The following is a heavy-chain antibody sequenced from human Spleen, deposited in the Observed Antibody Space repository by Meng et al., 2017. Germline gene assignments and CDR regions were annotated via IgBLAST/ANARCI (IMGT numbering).Heavy chain of an antibody. CDR2: INGGNGNT. J-gene: IGHJ4*02. Sequence: QVQLVKSGAEVKKPGASMNVACKASGYTFTSYAIHWVRQPPGQRLEWMGWINGGNGNTKYSQKFQGRVTITRDTSASMAYMELSSLRSEDTAVYYCARCYYYGSGTFDYWGQGTLVTVSS. D-gene: IGHD3-10*01. V-gene: IGHV1-3*01. CDR1: GYTFTSYA. CDR3: ARCYYYGSGTFDY.